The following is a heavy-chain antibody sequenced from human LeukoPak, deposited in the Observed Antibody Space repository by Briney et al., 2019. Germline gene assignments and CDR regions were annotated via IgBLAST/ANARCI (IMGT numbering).Heavy chain of an antibody. D-gene: IGHD3-3*01. CDR3: ARDRLRFLSPGYYFDY. CDR1: GYTFTSYD. V-gene: IGHV1-46*01. Sequence: ASVKVSCKASGYTFTSYDINWVRQAPGQGLEWMGIINPSGGSTSYAQKFQGRVTMTRDTSTSTVYMELSSLRSEDTAVYYCARDRLRFLSPGYYFDYWGQGTLVTVSS. CDR2: INPSGGST. J-gene: IGHJ4*02.